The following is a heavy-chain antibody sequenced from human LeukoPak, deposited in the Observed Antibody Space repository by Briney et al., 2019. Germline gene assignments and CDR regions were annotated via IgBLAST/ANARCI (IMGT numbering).Heavy chain of an antibody. V-gene: IGHV3-21*01. CDR2: ISSSSSYI. Sequence: GGSLRLSCAASGFTFSSYSMNWVRQAPGKALEWVSSISSSSSYIYYADSVKGRFTISRDNAKNSLYLQMNSLRAEDTAVYYCARPYYYDSSGYDSHFEYWGQGTLVTVSS. CDR1: GFTFSSYS. J-gene: IGHJ4*02. CDR3: ARPYYYDSSGYDSHFEY. D-gene: IGHD3-22*01.